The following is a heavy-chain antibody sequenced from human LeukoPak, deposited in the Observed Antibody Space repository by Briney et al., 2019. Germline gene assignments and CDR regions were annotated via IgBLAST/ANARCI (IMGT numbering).Heavy chain of an antibody. CDR1: GGSISSGDYY. CDR2: IYHSGST. Sequence: SETLSLTCTVSGGSISSGDYYWSWIRQPPGKGLEWIGYIYHSGSTYCNPSLKSRVTISVDRSKNQFFLKLSSVTAADTAVYYCARGVSAWFDPWGQGTLVTVSS. V-gene: IGHV4-30-4*01. CDR3: ARGVSAWFDP. D-gene: IGHD3-10*01. J-gene: IGHJ5*02.